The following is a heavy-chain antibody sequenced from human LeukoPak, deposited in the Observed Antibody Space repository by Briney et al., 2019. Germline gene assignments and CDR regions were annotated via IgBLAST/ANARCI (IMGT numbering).Heavy chain of an antibody. CDR2: ISSSGSTI. Sequence: GGSLRLSCAASGFTFSSYSMNWVRQAPGKGLEWVSYISSSGSTIYYADSVKGRFTISRDNAKNSLYLQMNSLRAEDTAVYYCARGGGYSGYCFDYWGQGTLVTVSS. CDR1: GFTFSSYS. J-gene: IGHJ4*02. CDR3: ARGGGYSGYCFDY. D-gene: IGHD5-12*01. V-gene: IGHV3-48*04.